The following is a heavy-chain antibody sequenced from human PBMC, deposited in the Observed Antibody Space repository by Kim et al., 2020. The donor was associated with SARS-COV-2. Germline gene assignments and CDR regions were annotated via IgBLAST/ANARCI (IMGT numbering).Heavy chain of an antibody. CDR1: GFTFSSYA. CDR3: ARGGYSGSTYNWFDP. V-gene: IGHV3-30-3*01. D-gene: IGHD1-26*01. J-gene: IGHJ5*02. CDR2: ISYDGSNK. Sequence: GGSLRLSCAASGFTFSSYAMHWVRQAPGKGLGWVAVISYDGSNKYYADSVKGRFTISRDNSKNTLYLQMNSLRAEDTAVYYCARGGYSGSTYNWFDPWGQGTLVTVSS.